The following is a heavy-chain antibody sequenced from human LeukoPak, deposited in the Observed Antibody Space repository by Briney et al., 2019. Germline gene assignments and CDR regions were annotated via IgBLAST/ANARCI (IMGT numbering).Heavy chain of an antibody. CDR3: ARDPAYSSSGGDQRDY. J-gene: IGHJ4*02. CDR2: MNPNSGNT. Sequence: GASVKVSCKASGYTFTSYDINWVRQATGQGLEWMGWMNPNSGNTGYAQKFQGRVTMTRNTSISTAYMELSSLRSEDTAVYYCARDPAYSSSGGDQRDYWGQGTLVTVSS. D-gene: IGHD6-6*01. CDR1: GYTFTSYD. V-gene: IGHV1-8*01.